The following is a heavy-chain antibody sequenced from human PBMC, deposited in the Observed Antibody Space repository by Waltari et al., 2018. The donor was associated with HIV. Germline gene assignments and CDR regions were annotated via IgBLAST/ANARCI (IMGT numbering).Heavy chain of an antibody. CDR1: GYTFTANY. D-gene: IGHD5-18*01. CDR2: VNPNDGGT. Sequence: QVQLVQSGAEVKNPGPSVKVSCKAPGYTFTANYINWVRQAPGQGLGWMGWVNPNDGGTTYAQKFQGRVTMTRDTAISTGYMELSGLGSDDRAVYDCARAAPKDTAMDDWGQGTLVTVSS. J-gene: IGHJ4*02. V-gene: IGHV1-2*02. CDR3: ARAAPKDTAMDD.